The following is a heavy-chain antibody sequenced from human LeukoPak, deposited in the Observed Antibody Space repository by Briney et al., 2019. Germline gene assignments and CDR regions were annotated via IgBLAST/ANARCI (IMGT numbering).Heavy chain of an antibody. CDR1: GFTFDKSW. D-gene: IGHD1-1*01. V-gene: IGHV3-7*01. Sequence: PGGSLRLSCAASGFTFDKSWMSWVRQAPRKGLEWVANINHEGGDIQYVDSVKGRFTISRDNAKDSVYLQMNSLRAEDTAVYHCATYINWVAGDVWGQGTTVTVSS. CDR3: ATYINWVAGDV. J-gene: IGHJ6*02. CDR2: INHEGGDI.